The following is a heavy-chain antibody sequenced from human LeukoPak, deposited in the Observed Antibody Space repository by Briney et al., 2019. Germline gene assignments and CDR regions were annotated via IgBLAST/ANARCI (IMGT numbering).Heavy chain of an antibody. CDR2: IYYSGST. CDR3: AREGCSGGSCVDY. Sequence: SETLSLTCTVSGGSISSGGYYWSWIRQHPGKGLEWIGYIYYSGSTYYNPSLKSRVTISVDTSKNQFSLELSSVTAADTAVYYCAREGCSGGSCVDYWGQGTLVTVSS. CDR1: GGSISSGGYY. J-gene: IGHJ4*02. V-gene: IGHV4-31*03. D-gene: IGHD2-15*01.